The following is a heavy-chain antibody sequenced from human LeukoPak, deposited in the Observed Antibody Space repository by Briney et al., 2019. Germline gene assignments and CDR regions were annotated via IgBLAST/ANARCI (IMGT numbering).Heavy chain of an antibody. V-gene: IGHV1-18*01. CDR1: GYTFTNYG. CDR3: ARDKAVTTEVTQHFQH. CDR2: ISAYNGYT. J-gene: IGHJ1*01. Sequence: ASVKVSYKASGYTFTNYGFSWVRRAPGQGLEWTGWISAYNGYTDYAQKLQFRVTMTTDTSTSTAYMELRSLRSDDTAVYYCARDKAVTTEVTQHFQHWGQGTLVTVSS. D-gene: IGHD4-23*01.